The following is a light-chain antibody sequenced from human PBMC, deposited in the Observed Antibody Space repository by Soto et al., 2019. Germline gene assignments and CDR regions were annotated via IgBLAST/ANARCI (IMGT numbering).Light chain of an antibody. CDR2: GAS. Sequence: EIVMTQSPATLSGSPGERATLSCRASQSVNSHLAWYHQKPCQAPRLLIYGASTRATGLPARLSGSGSGTEFTLTTSSLQPEACAVYFCQQYNSWPRTFGQGNKVEVK. V-gene: IGKV3-15*01. CDR1: QSVNSH. J-gene: IGKJ1*01. CDR3: QQYNSWPRT.